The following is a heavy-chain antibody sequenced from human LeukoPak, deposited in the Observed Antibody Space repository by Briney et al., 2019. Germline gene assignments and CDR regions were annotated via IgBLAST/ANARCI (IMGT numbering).Heavy chain of an antibody. CDR3: ARTLYDRSGYGGHNMDV. CDR1: GGSISSSSYY. V-gene: IGHV4-39*07. D-gene: IGHD3-22*01. Sequence: PSETLSLTCTVSGGSISSSSYYWGWIRQPPGKGLEWIGSIYYSGDTAYNPSLRSRVTMSVDTSKNQLSLQLSSMTTADTAVYYCARTLYDRSGYGGHNMDVWGKGTPVTVSS. J-gene: IGHJ6*03. CDR2: IYYSGDT.